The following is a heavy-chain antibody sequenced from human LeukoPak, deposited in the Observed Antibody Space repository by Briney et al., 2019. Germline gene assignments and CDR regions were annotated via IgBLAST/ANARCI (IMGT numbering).Heavy chain of an antibody. V-gene: IGHV3-23*01. CDR2: ISGSGGST. Sequence: HPGGSLRLSCAASGFTFSSYAMSWVRQAPGKGLEWVSAISGSGGSTYYADSVKGRFTISRDNSKNALYLQMNSLRAEDTAVYYCAIHRGYTSSFDYWGQGTLVTVSS. J-gene: IGHJ4*02. CDR3: AIHRGYTSSFDY. D-gene: IGHD6-19*01. CDR1: GFTFSSYA.